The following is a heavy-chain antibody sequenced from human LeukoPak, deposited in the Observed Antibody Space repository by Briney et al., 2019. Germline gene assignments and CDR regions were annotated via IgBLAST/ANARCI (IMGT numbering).Heavy chain of an antibody. D-gene: IGHD3-10*01. V-gene: IGHV3-74*01. CDR2: INSDGINT. CDR3: ARDEGGSGSYVPYY. J-gene: IGHJ4*02. Sequence: GGSLRLSCAASGFTFSNYWMHWVRQAPGKGLVWVSRINSDGINTSYADSVKGRFTISRDNAKNTLNLQMNSLRAEDTAVYYCARDEGGSGSYVPYYWGQGTLVTVSS. CDR1: GFTFSNYW.